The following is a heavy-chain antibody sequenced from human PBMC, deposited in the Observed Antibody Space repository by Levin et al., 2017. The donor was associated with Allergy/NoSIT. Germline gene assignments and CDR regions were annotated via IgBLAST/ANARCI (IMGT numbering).Heavy chain of an antibody. CDR3: VRRWQ. V-gene: IGHV3-66*04. J-gene: IGHJ1*01. CDR1: EFNVRNNY. Sequence: LGESLKISCEVSEFNVRNNYMSWVRQAPGKGLEWVSFMYSVGTTHYAESVKGRFTISRDNTKNTLHLQMNSLRAEDTAVYYCVRRWQWGQGTLVTVSS. CDR2: MYSVGTT.